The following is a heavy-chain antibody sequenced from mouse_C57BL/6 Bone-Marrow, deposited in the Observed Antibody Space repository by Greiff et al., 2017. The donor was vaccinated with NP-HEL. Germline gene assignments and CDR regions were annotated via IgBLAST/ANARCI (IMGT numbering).Heavy chain of an antibody. CDR1: GYTFTSYG. J-gene: IGHJ4*01. Sequence: VQLVESGAELARPGASVKLSCKASGYTFTSYGISWVKQRTGQGLEWIGEIYPRSGNTYYNEKFKGKATLTADKSSSTAYMELRSLTSEDSAVYFCARNQFITTVVATSYYAMDYWGQGTSVTVSS. V-gene: IGHV1-81*01. CDR2: IYPRSGNT. CDR3: ARNQFITTVVATSYYAMDY. D-gene: IGHD1-1*01.